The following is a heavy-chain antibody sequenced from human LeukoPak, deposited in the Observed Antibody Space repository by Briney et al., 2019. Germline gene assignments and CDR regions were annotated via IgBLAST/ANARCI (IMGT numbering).Heavy chain of an antibody. CDR2: IIPILGIA. Sequence: SVTVSCKASGGTFSSYAISWVRQAPGQGLEWMGRIIPILGIANYAQKFQGRVTITADKSTSTAYMELSSLRSEDTAVYYCVVTTDSPVFYYYYGMDVWGQGTTVTVSS. J-gene: IGHJ6*02. CDR3: VVTTDSPVFYYYYGMDV. D-gene: IGHD4-11*01. CDR1: GGTFSSYA. V-gene: IGHV1-69*04.